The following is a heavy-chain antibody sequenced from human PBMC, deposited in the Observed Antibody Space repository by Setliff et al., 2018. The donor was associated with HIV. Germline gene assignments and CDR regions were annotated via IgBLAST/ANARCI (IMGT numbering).Heavy chain of an antibody. Sequence: ASVKVSCKTSGYTFTGYYIHWVRQAPGQGLEWMGWINPKSGDTNFAQKFQGRVTMTRDTSISTAYMELSRLRPDDTAVYFCARDLRVIGSFDYWGQGTLVTVSS. CDR3: ARDLRVIGSFDY. D-gene: IGHD3-16*02. J-gene: IGHJ4*02. CDR1: GYTFTGYY. V-gene: IGHV1-2*02. CDR2: INPKSGDT.